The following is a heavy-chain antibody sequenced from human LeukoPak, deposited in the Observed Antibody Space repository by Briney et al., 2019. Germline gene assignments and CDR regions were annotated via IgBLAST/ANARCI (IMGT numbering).Heavy chain of an antibody. CDR1: GGSISSYY. CDR3: ARDRTYYDILTGYYDDAFDI. V-gene: IGHV4-39*07. J-gene: IGHJ3*02. D-gene: IGHD3-9*01. CDR2: IYYSGST. Sequence: SETLSLTCTVSGGSISSYYWGWLRQPPGKGLEWIGSIYYSGSTYYNPSLKSRVTVSVDTSKNQFSLKLSSVTAADTAVYYCARDRTYYDILTGYYDDAFDIWGQGTMVTVSS.